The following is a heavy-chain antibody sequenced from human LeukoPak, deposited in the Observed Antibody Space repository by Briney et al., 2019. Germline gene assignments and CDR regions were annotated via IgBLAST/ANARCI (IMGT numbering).Heavy chain of an antibody. CDR1: GFTFISYW. Sequence: GGSLRLSCAASGFTFISYWMHWVRQAPGKGLVWVSRINIEGTTTTYADAVKGRLTISRDNAKNTLYLQMNSLRAEDTAVYYCVKDGGYNLDSWGQGTLVTVSS. J-gene: IGHJ4*02. CDR2: INIEGTTT. CDR3: VKDGGYNLDS. D-gene: IGHD5-24*01. V-gene: IGHV3-74*01.